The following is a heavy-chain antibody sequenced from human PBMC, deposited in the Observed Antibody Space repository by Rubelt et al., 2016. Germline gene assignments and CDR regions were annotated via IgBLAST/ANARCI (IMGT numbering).Heavy chain of an antibody. CDR3: SCQGGMDV. CDR1: GFSFSSHS. J-gene: IGHJ6*02. Sequence: EVQLVESGGGLVKPGGSLRLSCATSGFSFSSHSMNWVRQAPGKGLEWVSSIDSSGSNRYYADSLKGRLTISRDNAKNSLYLQMNSRRAEDTAVYYCSCQGGMDVWGQGTTVTVSS. V-gene: IGHV3-21*01. CDR2: IDSSGSNR.